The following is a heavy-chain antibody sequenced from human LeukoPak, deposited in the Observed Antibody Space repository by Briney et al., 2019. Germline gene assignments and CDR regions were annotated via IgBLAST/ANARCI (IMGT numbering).Heavy chain of an antibody. J-gene: IGHJ5*02. D-gene: IGHD1-14*01. V-gene: IGHV3-30*02. CDR2: IRYDGSNK. CDR1: GFTFSSYG. CDR3: AATQAGGNRGNWFDP. Sequence: PGGSLRLSCAASGFTFSSYGMHWVRQAPGKGLEWVAFIRYDGSNKYYADSVKGRFTISRDNSKNTLYLQMNSLRAEDTAVYYCAATQAGGNRGNWFDPWGQGTLVTVSS.